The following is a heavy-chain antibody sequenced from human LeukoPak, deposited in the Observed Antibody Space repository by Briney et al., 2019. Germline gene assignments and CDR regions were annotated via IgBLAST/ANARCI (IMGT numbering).Heavy chain of an antibody. D-gene: IGHD4/OR15-4a*01. CDR1: EFTFSRYD. CDR2: ISYDGRSE. V-gene: IGHV3-30*04. CDR3: ARAGGLDYGEVYNWFDP. J-gene: IGHJ5*02. Sequence: PGGSLRLSCAASEFTFSRYDMHWVRQAPGRGLEWVAVISYDGRSEYYADSVKGRFTISRDNSKNTLYVQMNSLRSDDTAVYYCARAGGLDYGEVYNWFDPWGQGTLVTVSS.